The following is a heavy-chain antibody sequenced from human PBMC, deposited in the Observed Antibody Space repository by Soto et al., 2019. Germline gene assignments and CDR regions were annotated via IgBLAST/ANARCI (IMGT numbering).Heavy chain of an antibody. CDR2: ISAYNGNT. Sequence: ASVKVSXKASGYTFTSYGISWVRQAPGQGLEWMGWISAYNGNTNYAQKLQGRVTMTTDTSTSTAYMELRSLRSEDTAVYYCATWGLRDGYNRYDYWGQGTLVTVSS. J-gene: IGHJ4*02. CDR3: ATWGLRDGYNRYDY. V-gene: IGHV1-18*01. CDR1: GYTFTSYG. D-gene: IGHD5-12*01.